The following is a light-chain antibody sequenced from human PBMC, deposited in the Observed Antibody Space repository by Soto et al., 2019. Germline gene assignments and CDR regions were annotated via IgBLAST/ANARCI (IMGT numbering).Light chain of an antibody. Sequence: EIVMTQSPATLSVSPGERATLSCRASQSVSSNLAWYQQKPRQAPRLLIYDASTRATGLPARFSGSGSGTDFTLTISNLEPEDFAVYYCQQRSNWPANFGQGTRLEI. CDR1: QSVSSN. CDR3: QQRSNWPAN. J-gene: IGKJ5*01. CDR2: DAS. V-gene: IGKV3-11*01.